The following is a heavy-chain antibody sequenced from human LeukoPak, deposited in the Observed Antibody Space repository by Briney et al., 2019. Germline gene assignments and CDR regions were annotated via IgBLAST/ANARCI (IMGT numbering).Heavy chain of an antibody. CDR1: GFTFSSYW. D-gene: IGHD3-3*01. Sequence: GGSLRLSCAASGFTFSSYWMSWVRQAPGKGLEWVSYISSSGSTIYYADSVKGRFTISRDNAKNSLYLQMNSLRAEDTAIYYCARDERLLSFLKWGQGTLVTVSS. CDR2: ISSSGSTI. V-gene: IGHV3-48*04. CDR3: ARDERLLSFLK. J-gene: IGHJ4*02.